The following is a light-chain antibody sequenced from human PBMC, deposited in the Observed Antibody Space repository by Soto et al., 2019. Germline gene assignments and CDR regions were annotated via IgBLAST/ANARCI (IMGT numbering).Light chain of an antibody. Sequence: EIVLTQSPGTLSSSPGERATLSCRASQSVSSSYLAWYQQKPGQAPRLLIYGASSRATGIPDRFSGSGSGTDFTLTISRLEPEDFAVYYCQQYDSSPKTFGQGTKVDI. CDR3: QQYDSSPKT. CDR2: GAS. J-gene: IGKJ1*01. CDR1: QSVSSSY. V-gene: IGKV3-20*01.